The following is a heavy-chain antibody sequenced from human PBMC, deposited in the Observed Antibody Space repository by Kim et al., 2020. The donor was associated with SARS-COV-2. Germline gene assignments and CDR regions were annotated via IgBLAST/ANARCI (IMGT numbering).Heavy chain of an antibody. CDR1: GFTFSSYA. CDR3: AKDIFQQVILSEFDCSSTSCYTLWGYFDL. D-gene: IGHD2-2*02. J-gene: IGHJ2*01. V-gene: IGHV3-23*01. Sequence: GGSLRLSCAASGFTFSSYAMSWVRQAPGKGLEWVSAISGSGGSTYYADSVKGRFTISRDNSKNTLYLQMNSLRAEDKAVYYCAKDIFQQVILSEFDCSSTSCYTLWGYFDLWGRGTLVTVSS. CDR2: ISGSGGST.